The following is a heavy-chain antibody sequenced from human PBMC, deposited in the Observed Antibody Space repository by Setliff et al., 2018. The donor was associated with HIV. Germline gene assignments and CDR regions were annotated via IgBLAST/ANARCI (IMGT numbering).Heavy chain of an antibody. J-gene: IGHJ4*02. CDR3: ARGGAFCGRDSCYYLDY. V-gene: IGHV4-61*02. Sequence: TLSLTCTVSGGSISSGSHYWSWIRQPAGKGLEWIGLIYTSGRTNYNPSLKSRVAISVDRSKNQFSLRLSSVTAADTAVYFCARGGAFCGRDSCYYLDYWGQGNPVTVSS. CDR2: IYTSGRT. CDR1: GGSISSGSHY. D-gene: IGHD2-21*02.